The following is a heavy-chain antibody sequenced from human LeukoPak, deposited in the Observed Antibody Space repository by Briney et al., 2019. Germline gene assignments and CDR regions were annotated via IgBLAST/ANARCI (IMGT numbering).Heavy chain of an antibody. CDR1: GLTFSSYA. CDR3: ARYDARSGMDV. V-gene: IGHV3-23*01. CDR2: ISGNGGCT. D-gene: IGHD1-1*01. J-gene: IGHJ6*02. Sequence: GGSLRLSCAASGLTFSSYAMSWVRQAPGKGLEWVSGISGNGGCTYYADSGKGRFTISRDNSKNTLYLQMNSLRAEDTAVYYCARYDARSGMDVWGQGTTVTVSS.